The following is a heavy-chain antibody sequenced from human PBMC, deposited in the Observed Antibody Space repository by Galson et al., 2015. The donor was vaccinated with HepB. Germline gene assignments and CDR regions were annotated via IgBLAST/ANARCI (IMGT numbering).Heavy chain of an antibody. CDR1: GFTFSSYS. V-gene: IGHV3-21*01. J-gene: IGHJ4*02. D-gene: IGHD5-18*01. CDR2: ISSSSSYI. CDR3: ARAGYSYSGLDY. Sequence: SLRLSCAASGFTFSSYSMNWIRQAPGKGLEWVSSISSSSSYIYYADSVKGRFTISRDNAKNSLYLQMNSLRAEDTAVYYCARAGYSYSGLDYWGQGTLVTVSS.